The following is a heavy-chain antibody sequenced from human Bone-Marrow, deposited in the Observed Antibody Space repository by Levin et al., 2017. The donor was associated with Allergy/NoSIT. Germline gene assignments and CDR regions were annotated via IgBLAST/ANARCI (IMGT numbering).Heavy chain of an antibody. CDR3: ARAHGAGSYYGFDY. Sequence: SATLSLPCPVSGGSISSGDYYWSWIRQPPGKGLEWIGYIYYSGSTYYNPSLKSRVTISVDTSKNQFSLKLSSVTAADTAVYYCARAHGAGSYYGFDYWGQGTLVTVSS. CDR1: GGSISSGDYY. D-gene: IGHD3-10*01. CDR2: IYYSGST. J-gene: IGHJ4*02. V-gene: IGHV4-30-4*01.